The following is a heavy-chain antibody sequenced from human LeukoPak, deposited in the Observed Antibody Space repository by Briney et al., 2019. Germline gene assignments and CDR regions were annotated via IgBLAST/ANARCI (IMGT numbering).Heavy chain of an antibody. CDR1: GYTFTGYY. CDR3: ARGTGYSYGCFDY. D-gene: IGHD5-18*01. Sequence: GASVKASCKASGYTFTGYYMHWVRQAPGQGLEWMGWINPNSGGTNYAQKFQGRVTMTRDTSISTAYMELSRLRSDDTAVYYCARGTGYSYGCFDYWGQGALVTVSS. CDR2: INPNSGGT. V-gene: IGHV1-2*02. J-gene: IGHJ4*02.